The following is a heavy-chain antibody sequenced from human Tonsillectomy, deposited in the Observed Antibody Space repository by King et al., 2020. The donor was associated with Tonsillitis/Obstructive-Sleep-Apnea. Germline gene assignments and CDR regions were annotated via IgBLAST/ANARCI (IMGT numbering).Heavy chain of an antibody. J-gene: IGHJ6*03. D-gene: IGHD1-14*01. V-gene: IGHV3-66*01. CDR3: AKTGGARQYYYMDV. CDR2: IHSDGST. Sequence: VQLVESGGNLVQPGGSLRLSCAASGFTVSNNYMNWVRQAPGKGLEWVSVIHSDGSTYYADSVKGRFTISRDNSNNTLFFQMNTLRAEDTAVYYCAKTGGARQYYYMDVWGKGTTVTVSS. CDR1: GFTVSNNY.